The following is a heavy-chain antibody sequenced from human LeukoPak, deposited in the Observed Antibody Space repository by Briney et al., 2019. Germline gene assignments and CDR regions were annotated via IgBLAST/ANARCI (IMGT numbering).Heavy chain of an antibody. CDR3: AKVLAAAEGNFDY. V-gene: IGHV3-23*01. Sequence: RAGGSLRLSCAASGFTFSSYAMSWVRQAPGKGLEWVSAISGSGGSTYYADSVKGRFTISRDNSKNTLYLQMNSLRAEDTAVYYCAKVLAAAEGNFDYWGQGTLVTVSS. CDR1: GFTFSSYA. D-gene: IGHD6-13*01. CDR2: ISGSGGST. J-gene: IGHJ4*02.